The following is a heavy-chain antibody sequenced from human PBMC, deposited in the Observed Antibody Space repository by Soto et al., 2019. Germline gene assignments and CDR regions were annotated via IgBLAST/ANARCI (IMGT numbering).Heavy chain of an antibody. V-gene: IGHV4-34*01. J-gene: IGHJ4*02. Sequence: QVQLQQWGAGLLKPSETLSLTCAVYGGSFRGYYWSWIRQPPGKGLEWIGEINHSGSTNYNPSLKIRVTISVDTSKNQFSLKLSSVTAADTAVYYCARDFGAPSPIDYWGQGTLVTVSS. CDR1: GGSFRGYY. CDR2: INHSGST. CDR3: ARDFGAPSPIDY. D-gene: IGHD3-16*01.